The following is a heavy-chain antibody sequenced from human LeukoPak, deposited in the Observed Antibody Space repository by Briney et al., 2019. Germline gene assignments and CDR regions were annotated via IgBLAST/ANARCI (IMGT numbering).Heavy chain of an antibody. D-gene: IGHD4-17*01. J-gene: IGHJ4*02. CDR3: ARGRGSTVTDY. Sequence: SETLSLTCTVSGGSISSYYWSWIRQPPGKGLEWIGYIYYSGSTYYNPSLKSRVTISVDTSKNQFSLKLSSVTAADTAVYYCARGRGSTVTDYWGQGTLVTVSS. CDR1: GGSISSYY. CDR2: IYYSGST. V-gene: IGHV4-30-4*08.